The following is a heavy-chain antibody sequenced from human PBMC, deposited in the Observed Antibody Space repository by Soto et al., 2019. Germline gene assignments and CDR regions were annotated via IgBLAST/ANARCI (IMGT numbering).Heavy chain of an antibody. CDR3: ARAVGPAAPGLGYYYYYMDV. V-gene: IGHV3-48*01. CDR1: GFTFSSYS. J-gene: IGHJ6*03. CDR2: ISSSSSTI. D-gene: IGHD2-2*01. Sequence: GGSLRLSCAASGFTFSSYSMNWVRQAPGKGLEWVSYISSSSSTIYYADSVKGRFTISRDNAKNSLYLQMNSLRAEDTAVYYCARAVGPAAPGLGYYYYYMDVWGKGTTVTVSS.